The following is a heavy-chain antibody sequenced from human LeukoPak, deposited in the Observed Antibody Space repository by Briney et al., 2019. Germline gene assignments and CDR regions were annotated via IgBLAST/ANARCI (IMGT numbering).Heavy chain of an antibody. D-gene: IGHD4-17*01. J-gene: IGHJ4*02. CDR3: ARDSLPYGDYGETFDS. CDR1: GYTFTSYG. Sequence: ASMKVSCKASGYTFTSYGISWVRQAPGQGLEWMGWISAYNGNTNYAQKLQGRATMTTDTSASTAYMDLRSLRSDDTAVYYCARDSLPYGDYGETFDSWGQGTLVTVSS. CDR2: ISAYNGNT. V-gene: IGHV1-18*01.